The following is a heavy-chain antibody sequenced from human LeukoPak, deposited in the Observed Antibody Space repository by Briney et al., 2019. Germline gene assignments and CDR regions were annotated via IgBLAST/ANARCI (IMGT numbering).Heavy chain of an antibody. CDR3: AREPSYGDYVGLFDY. J-gene: IGHJ4*02. CDR2: ISSSGSTI. Sequence: PGGSLRLSCAASGFTFSSYEMNWVRQAPGKGLEWVSYISSSGSTIYYADSVKGRFTISRDNAKNSLYLQMNSLRAEDTAVYYCAREPSYGDYVGLFDYWGQGTLVTVSS. V-gene: IGHV3-48*03. D-gene: IGHD4-17*01. CDR1: GFTFSSYE.